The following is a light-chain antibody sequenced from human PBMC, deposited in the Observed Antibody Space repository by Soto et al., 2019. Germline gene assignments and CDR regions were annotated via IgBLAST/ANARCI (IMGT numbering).Light chain of an antibody. CDR3: VSYTTSSTLVV. CDR2: EVD. J-gene: IGLJ2*01. CDR1: YTDVGGYNR. Sequence: QSALTQPASVSGSPGQSITISCTGTYTDVGGYNRVSWYQHHAGKGPKMLIFEVDNRPSGISDRFSGSKSGDTASLTISDLQAEDEADYYCVSYTTSSTLVVFGGGTKLTVL. V-gene: IGLV2-14*01.